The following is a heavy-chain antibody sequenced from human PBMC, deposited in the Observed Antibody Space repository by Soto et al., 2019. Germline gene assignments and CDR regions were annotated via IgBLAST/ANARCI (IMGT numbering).Heavy chain of an antibody. Sequence: QEQLVESGGGVVQPGRSLRLSCAASGSIFSGYGMHWVRQAPGKGLEWVAVIWYDGSNKYYADSVKGRFTISRDNSKNMLYLQMDRLRAEDSAVYYCARDGLGGTALRGFCDYWGQGTLVTVSS. J-gene: IGHJ4*02. CDR1: GSIFSGYG. CDR2: IWYDGSNK. CDR3: ARDGLGGTALRGFCDY. D-gene: IGHD1-7*01. V-gene: IGHV3-33*01.